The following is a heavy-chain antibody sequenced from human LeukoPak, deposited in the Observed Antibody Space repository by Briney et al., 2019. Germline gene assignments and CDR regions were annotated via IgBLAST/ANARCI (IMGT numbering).Heavy chain of an antibody. CDR1: GGSTSSSNW. Sequence: SGTLSLTCAVSGGSTSSSNWWSWVRQPPGKGLEWIGEIYHSGSTNYNPSLKSRVTISVDKSKNQFSLKLSSVTAADTAVYYCARSPKADGSGSYYSDYWGQGTLVTVSS. D-gene: IGHD3-10*01. CDR2: IYHSGST. J-gene: IGHJ4*02. V-gene: IGHV4-4*02. CDR3: ARSPKADGSGSYYSDY.